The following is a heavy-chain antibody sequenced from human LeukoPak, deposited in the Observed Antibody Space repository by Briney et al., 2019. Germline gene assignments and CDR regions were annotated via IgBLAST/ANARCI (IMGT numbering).Heavy chain of an antibody. Sequence: SETLSLTCTVSGGSISSYYWSWIRQPPGKGLEWIGYIYYSGSTNYNPSLKSRVTISVDTSKNQFSLKLSSVTAADTAVYYCARRVRFAVAFDIWGQGTMVTVSS. CDR2: IYYSGST. CDR1: GGSISSYY. J-gene: IGHJ3*02. D-gene: IGHD3-16*01. CDR3: ARRVRFAVAFDI. V-gene: IGHV4-59*08.